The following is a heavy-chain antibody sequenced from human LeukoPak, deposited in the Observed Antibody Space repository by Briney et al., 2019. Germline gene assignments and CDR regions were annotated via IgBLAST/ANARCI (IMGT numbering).Heavy chain of an antibody. CDR2: IYYSGST. D-gene: IGHD6-13*01. V-gene: IGHV4-59*01. CDR3: ARTYGSSGLGYFDL. CDR1: GGSISSYY. J-gene: IGHJ2*01. Sequence: PSETLSLTCTVSGGSISSYYWSWIREPPGKGLEWIGYIYYSGSTNYSPSLKSRLTISVDTSKNQFSLKLSSVTAADTAVYYCARTYGSSGLGYFDLWGRGTLVTVSS.